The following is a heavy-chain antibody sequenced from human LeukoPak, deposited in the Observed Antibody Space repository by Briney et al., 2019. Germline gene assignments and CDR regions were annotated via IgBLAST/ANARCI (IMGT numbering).Heavy chain of an antibody. CDR1: GYSFTSYW. CDR3: ARTGYTSRWAIDY. V-gene: IGHV5-51*01. Sequence: GESLRISCKGSGYSFTSYWIGWVRQMPGKGLEWMGIIYPGDSDTRYRPSFQGQVTISADKSISTAFLQWSSLEASDTAMYYCARTGYTSRWAIDYWGQGTLVTVSS. CDR2: IYPGDSDT. J-gene: IGHJ4*02. D-gene: IGHD6-13*01.